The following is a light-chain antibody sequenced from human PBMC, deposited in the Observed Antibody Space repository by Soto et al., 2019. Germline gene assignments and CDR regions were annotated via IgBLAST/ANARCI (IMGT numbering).Light chain of an antibody. J-gene: IGKJ2*01. V-gene: IGKV3-20*01. Sequence: EIVLTQSPGTLSLSPGERATLSCRASQSVSSTYLVWYQQKPGQSPRLLIYAASSRATGIPDRFSGSGSGTDFTLTISRLEPEDCAVYYCQQFGSSPYTFGQGTKLEIK. CDR1: QSVSSTY. CDR2: AAS. CDR3: QQFGSSPYT.